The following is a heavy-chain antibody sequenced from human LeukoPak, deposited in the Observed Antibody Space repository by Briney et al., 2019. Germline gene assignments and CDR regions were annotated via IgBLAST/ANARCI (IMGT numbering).Heavy chain of an antibody. CDR1: XXXXXSGXYY. D-gene: IGHD2-2*01. CDR3: ARAPSGVVDGPKRDAFDI. V-gene: IGHV4-30-4*01. J-gene: IGHJ3*02. Sequence: PSXTLSLTCTVSXXXXXSGXYYWXXXRXPXXXXXXXXXXXXYSGSTYYNPSLKSRVTISVDTSKNQFSLKLSSVTAADTAVYYCARAPSGVVDGPKRDAFDIWGQGTMVTVSS. CDR2: XXYSGST.